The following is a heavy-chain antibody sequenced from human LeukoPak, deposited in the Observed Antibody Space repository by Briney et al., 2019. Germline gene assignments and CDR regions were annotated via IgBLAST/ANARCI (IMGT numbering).Heavy chain of an antibody. J-gene: IGHJ4*02. Sequence: ASVKVSCKASGYTFSGYFVHWVRQASGQGLEWMGRINAGSGDTEFAQKFQGRVTMTRDTFVSTAYMEVSGLTSDDTAMYYCARDLSSTPNWELDHWGQGTLVTVSS. CDR2: INAGSGDT. CDR1: GYTFSGYF. D-gene: IGHD1-1*01. V-gene: IGHV1-2*06. CDR3: ARDLSSTPNWELDH.